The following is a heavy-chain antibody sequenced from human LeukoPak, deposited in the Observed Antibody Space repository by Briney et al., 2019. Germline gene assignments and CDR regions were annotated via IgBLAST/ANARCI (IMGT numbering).Heavy chain of an antibody. J-gene: IGHJ3*02. Sequence: ASVKVSCKTSGFTFTTYGFSWVRQAPGQGLEWMGWIGAYNGNTNYAQKFQCRVTMTTDTSTSTAYMELRSLRSDDTAVYYCARVGLWDLLKNAFDIWGLGTVVTVSS. V-gene: IGHV1-18*01. D-gene: IGHD1-26*01. CDR2: IGAYNGNT. CDR1: GFTFTTYG. CDR3: ARVGLWDLLKNAFDI.